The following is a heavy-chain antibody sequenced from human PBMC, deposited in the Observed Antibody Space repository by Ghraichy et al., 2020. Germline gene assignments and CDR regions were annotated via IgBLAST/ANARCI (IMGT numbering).Heavy chain of an antibody. D-gene: IGHD3-22*01. CDR1: GGSVSSGSYY. Sequence: PETLSLTCTVSGGSVSSGSYYWSWIRQPPGKGLEWIGYIYYSGSTNYNPSLKSRVTISVDTSKNQFSLKLSSVTAADTAVYYCARDSTYRYDSSQGSEDAFDIWGQGTMVTVSS. J-gene: IGHJ3*02. CDR2: IYYSGST. CDR3: ARDSTYRYDSSQGSEDAFDI. V-gene: IGHV4-61*01.